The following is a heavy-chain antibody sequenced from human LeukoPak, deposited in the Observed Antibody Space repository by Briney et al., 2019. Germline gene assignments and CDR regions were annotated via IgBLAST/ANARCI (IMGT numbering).Heavy chain of an antibody. D-gene: IGHD3-10*01. J-gene: IGHJ3*02. Sequence: GGSLRLSCAASGFTVSSNYMSWVRQAPGKGLEWVSVIYSGGSTYYADSVKGRFTISRDNSKNTLYLQMNSLRAEDMAVYYCASKLLCFGELSDDAFDIWGQGTMVTVSS. CDR3: ASKLLCFGELSDDAFDI. CDR2: IYSGGST. V-gene: IGHV3-53*01. CDR1: GFTVSSNY.